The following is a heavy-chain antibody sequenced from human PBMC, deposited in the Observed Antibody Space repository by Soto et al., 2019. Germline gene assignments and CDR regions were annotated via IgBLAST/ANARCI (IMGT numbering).Heavy chain of an antibody. D-gene: IGHD2-2*02. CDR3: ARVKITEMAIPGPYYYYYGMDV. CDR1: GGTFSSYA. Sequence: ASVKVSCKASGGTFSSYAISWVRQAPGQGLEWMGGIIPIFGTANYAQKFQGRVTITADESTSTAYMELSSLRSEDTAVYYCARVKITEMAIPGPYYYYYGMDVWGQGTKVTVSS. V-gene: IGHV1-69*13. J-gene: IGHJ6*01. CDR2: IIPIFGTA.